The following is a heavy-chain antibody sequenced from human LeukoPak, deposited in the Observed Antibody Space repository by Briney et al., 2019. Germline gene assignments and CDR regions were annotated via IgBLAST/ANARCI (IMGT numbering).Heavy chain of an antibody. CDR3: ARDLSSYYFDY. J-gene: IGHJ4*02. D-gene: IGHD2/OR15-2a*01. CDR2: ISYDGSNK. Sequence: GGSLRLSCAASGFTFSSYGMHWVRQAPGKGLEWVAVISYDGSNKYYADSVKGRFTTSRDNSKNTLYLQMNSLRAEDTAVYYCARDLSSYYFDYWGQGTLVTVSS. V-gene: IGHV3-30*03. CDR1: GFTFSSYG.